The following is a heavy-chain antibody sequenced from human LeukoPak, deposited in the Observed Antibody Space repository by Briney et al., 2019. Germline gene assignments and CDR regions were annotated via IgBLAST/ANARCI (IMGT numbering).Heavy chain of an antibody. CDR3: ARRISDILTGYYFDY. CDR1: GYTFTSYG. J-gene: IGHJ4*02. Sequence: ASVKVSCKASGYTFTSYGISWVRQAPGQGLEWMGWISAYNGNTNYAQKFQGRVTMTTDTSTSTGYMELRSLRSDDTAVYYCARRISDILTGYYFDYWGQGTLVTVSS. V-gene: IGHV1-18*01. CDR2: ISAYNGNT. D-gene: IGHD3-9*01.